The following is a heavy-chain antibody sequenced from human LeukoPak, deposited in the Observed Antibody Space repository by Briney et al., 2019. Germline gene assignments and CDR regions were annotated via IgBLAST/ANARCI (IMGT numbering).Heavy chain of an antibody. CDR1: GFTFNSYN. CDR3: ARDPRYCSSTSCYKAFDY. V-gene: IGHV3-48*01. J-gene: IGHJ4*02. CDR2: ISSDSSTI. Sequence: GGSLRLSCAASGFTFNSYNMNWVRQAPGKGLEWVSYISSDSSTIFYADSVKGRFTISRDNVKNSLFLQLNSLRAEDTAVYYCARDPRYCSSTSCYKAFDYWGQGTLVTVSS. D-gene: IGHD2-2*02.